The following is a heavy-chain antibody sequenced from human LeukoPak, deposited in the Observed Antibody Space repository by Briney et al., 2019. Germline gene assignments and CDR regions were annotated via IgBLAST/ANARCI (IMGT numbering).Heavy chain of an antibody. CDR1: GFTFSSSA. CDR2: ISSSSSYI. V-gene: IGHV3-21*01. CDR3: AKDYYDSSGYFRVPHVFDY. Sequence: GGSLRLSCAASGFTFSSSAMNWVRQAPGKGLEWVSSISSSSSYIYYADSVKGRFTISRDNSKNTLYLRMNSLRAEDTAVYYCAKDYYDSSGYFRVPHVFDYWGQGTLVTVSS. D-gene: IGHD3-22*01. J-gene: IGHJ4*02.